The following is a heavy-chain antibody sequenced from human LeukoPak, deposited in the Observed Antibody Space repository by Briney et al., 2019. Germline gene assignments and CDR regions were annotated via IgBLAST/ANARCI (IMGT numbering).Heavy chain of an antibody. D-gene: IGHD2-21*01. CDR3: ARARRQGFIPYFDY. CDR1: GYTFTGYY. CDR2: INPNSGGT. J-gene: IGHJ4*02. Sequence: ASVKVSCKASGYTFTGYYMHWVRQAPGQGLEWMGWINPNSGGTNYAQKFQGRVTMTRDTSIGTAYMELSRLRSDDTAVYYCARARRQGFIPYFDYWGQGTLVTVSS. V-gene: IGHV1-2*02.